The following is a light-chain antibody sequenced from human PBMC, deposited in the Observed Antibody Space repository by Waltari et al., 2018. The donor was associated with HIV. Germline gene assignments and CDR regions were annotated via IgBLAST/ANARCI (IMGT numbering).Light chain of an antibody. J-gene: IGLJ2*01. CDR3: QSYDSRLSGSVV. V-gene: IGLV1-40*01. CDR1: NSNIGAGFD. Sequence: QSALTQPPSVSGAPGQSVTISCSGSNSNIGAGFDVHWYQQVPGTAPRLLIDDNNKRPSGVPDRFSGSKSGTSASLAINGLQSEDEADYYCQSYDSRLSGSVVFGGGTKVTVL. CDR2: DNN.